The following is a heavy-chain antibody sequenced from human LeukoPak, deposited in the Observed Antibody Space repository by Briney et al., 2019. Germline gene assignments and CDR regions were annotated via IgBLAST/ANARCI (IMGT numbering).Heavy chain of an antibody. J-gene: IGHJ4*02. D-gene: IGHD1-26*01. CDR2: ISYDGSNK. Sequence: GGSLRLSCAASGFTFSSYGMHWVRQAPGKGLEWVAVISYDGSNKYYADSVKGRFTISRDNSKNTLYLQMNSLRAEDTAVYYCAKGNKAVGGTIATFSYWGQGTLVTVSS. V-gene: IGHV3-30*18. CDR3: AKGNKAVGGTIATFSY. CDR1: GFTFSSYG.